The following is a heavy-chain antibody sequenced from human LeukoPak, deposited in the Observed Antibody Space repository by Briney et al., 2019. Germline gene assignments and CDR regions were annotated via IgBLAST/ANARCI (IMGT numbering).Heavy chain of an antibody. CDR3: ARDTFHPGLIDS. D-gene: IGHD2-21*01. CDR1: GFTFSRYA. V-gene: IGHV3-21*05. CDR2: INTDSSDI. Sequence: PGGSLRLSCAASGFTFSRYAMNWVRQAPGKGLEWVSYINTDSSDIDYPYSLKGRCTSSRYNARNTLYLQLSCLRAEDSAVYFCARDTFHPGLIDSWGQGTLVTVSS. J-gene: IGHJ4*02.